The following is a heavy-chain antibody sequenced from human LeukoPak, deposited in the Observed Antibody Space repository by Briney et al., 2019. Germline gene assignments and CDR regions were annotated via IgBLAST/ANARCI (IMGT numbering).Heavy chain of an antibody. V-gene: IGHV3-7*01. J-gene: IGHJ4*02. Sequence: GGSLRLSCVASGLTFSNSWMTWVRQAPGKGLEWVGNIDQGGSHGNYVDSVKGRFTISRDSAKNSLYLQMDSLRAEDTAIYYCASTFPYCSAGSCALGGQGTLVTVSS. D-gene: IGHD2-15*01. CDR2: IDQGGSHG. CDR1: GLTFSNSW. CDR3: ASTFPYCSAGSCAL.